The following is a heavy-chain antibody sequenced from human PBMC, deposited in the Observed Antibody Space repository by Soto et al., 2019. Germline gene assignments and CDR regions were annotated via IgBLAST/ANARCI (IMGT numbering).Heavy chain of an antibody. CDR1: GFTFSNAW. CDR2: IKSKTDGGTT. Sequence: LRLSCAASGFTFSNAWMSWVRQAPGKGLEWVGRIKSKTDGGTTDYAAPVKGRFTISRDDSKNTLYLQMNSLKTEDTAVYYCTTDGSDFWSGYPTSYYYYYGMDVWGQGTTVTVSS. D-gene: IGHD3-3*01. J-gene: IGHJ6*02. V-gene: IGHV3-15*01. CDR3: TTDGSDFWSGYPTSYYYYYGMDV.